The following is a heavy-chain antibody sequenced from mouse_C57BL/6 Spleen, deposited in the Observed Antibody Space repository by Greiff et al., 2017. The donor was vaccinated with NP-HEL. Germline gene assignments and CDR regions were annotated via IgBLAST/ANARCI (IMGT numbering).Heavy chain of an antibody. V-gene: IGHV5-4*01. D-gene: IGHD1-1*01. CDR2: ISDGGSYT. CDR1: GFTFSSYA. J-gene: IGHJ1*03. CDR3: AREGYYGSSYSLGWYFDV. Sequence: EVQVVESGGGLVKPGGSLKLSCAASGFTFSSYAMSWVRQTPEKRLEWVATISDGGSYTYYPDNVKGRFTISRDNAKNNLYLQMSHLKSEDTAMYYCAREGYYGSSYSLGWYFDVWGTGTTVTVSS.